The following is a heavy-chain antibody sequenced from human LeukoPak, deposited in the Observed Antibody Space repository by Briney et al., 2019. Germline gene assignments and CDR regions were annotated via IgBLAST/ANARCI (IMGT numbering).Heavy chain of an antibody. D-gene: IGHD4-17*01. CDR1: GYSISSGYY. Sequence: SETLSLTCTVSGYSISSGYYWGWIRQPPGKGLEWIGSIYHSGSTYYNPSLKSRVTISVDTSKNQFSLKLSSVTAADTAVYYCARDIERSGYGEDNWFDPWGQGTLVTVSS. CDR2: IYHSGST. CDR3: ARDIERSGYGEDNWFDP. V-gene: IGHV4-38-2*02. J-gene: IGHJ5*02.